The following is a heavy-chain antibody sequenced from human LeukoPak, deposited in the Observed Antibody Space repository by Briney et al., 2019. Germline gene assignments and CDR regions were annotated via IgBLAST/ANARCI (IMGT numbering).Heavy chain of an antibody. CDR2: ISSSSSYI. D-gene: IGHD5-24*01. J-gene: IGHJ4*02. Sequence: NPGGSLLLSCAASGFTFSSYSMNWVRRAPGKGLEWVSSISSSSSYIYYADSVKGPFTISRDNAKNSLYLQMNSLRAEDTAVYYCARVGLLSPKEMATIPSWGQGTLVTVSS. V-gene: IGHV3-21*01. CDR1: GFTFSSYS. CDR3: ARVGLLSPKEMATIPS.